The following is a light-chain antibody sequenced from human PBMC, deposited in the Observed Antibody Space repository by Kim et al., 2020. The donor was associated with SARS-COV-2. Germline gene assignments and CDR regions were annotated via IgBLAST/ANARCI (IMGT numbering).Light chain of an antibody. CDR1: SSNIGSNN. Sequence: ELTQPPSASGTPGQRVTISCSGSSSNIGSNNVNWYQQLPGTAPKLLIYSNNQRPSGVPDRFSGSKSGTSASLAISGLQSEDEADYYCAAWDDSLNGRVFGTGTKVTVL. V-gene: IGLV1-44*01. CDR2: SNN. CDR3: AAWDDSLNGRV. J-gene: IGLJ1*01.